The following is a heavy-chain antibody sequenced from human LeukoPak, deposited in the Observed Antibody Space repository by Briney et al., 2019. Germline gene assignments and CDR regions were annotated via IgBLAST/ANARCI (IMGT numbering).Heavy chain of an antibody. D-gene: IGHD1-26*01. V-gene: IGHV3-11*05. J-gene: IGHJ4*02. CDR1: GFTFSDYY. Sequence: GGSLRLSCAASGFTFSDYYMSWIRQAPGKGLEWVSYISSSSSYTNYADSVKGRFTISRDNAKNSLYLQMNSLRAEDTAVYYCATAGSGTYADYWGLGTLVTVSS. CDR2: ISSSSSYT. CDR3: ATAGSGTYADY.